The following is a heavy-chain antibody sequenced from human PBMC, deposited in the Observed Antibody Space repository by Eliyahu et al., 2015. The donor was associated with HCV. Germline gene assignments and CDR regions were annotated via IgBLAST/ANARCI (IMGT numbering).Heavy chain of an antibody. D-gene: IGHD2-15*01. CDR3: GRADCSGDSCYLPIHY. V-gene: IGHV4-59*01. J-gene: IGHJ4*02. CDR2: INYSGST. Sequence: WXXQLPGKGLEWIGYINYSGSTNYNPSLKSRVTISIDTSKNQFSLKLTSVTAADTAVYYCGRADCSGDSCYLPIHYWGQGTLVTVSS.